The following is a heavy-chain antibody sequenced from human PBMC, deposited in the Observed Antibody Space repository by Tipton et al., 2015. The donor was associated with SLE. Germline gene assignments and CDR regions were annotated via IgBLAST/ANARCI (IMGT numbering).Heavy chain of an antibody. V-gene: IGHV3-7*03. CDR2: IKQDGSEK. D-gene: IGHD6-19*01. CDR1: GFTFSSYG. J-gene: IGHJ5*02. Sequence: SLRLSCAASGFTFSSYGMHWARQAPGKGLEWVSNIKQDGSEKYYVDPVKGRFTISRDNAKNSLYLQMNSLRAEDTAVYYCARDRWSSGWPWGQGTLVTVSS. CDR3: ARDRWSSGWP.